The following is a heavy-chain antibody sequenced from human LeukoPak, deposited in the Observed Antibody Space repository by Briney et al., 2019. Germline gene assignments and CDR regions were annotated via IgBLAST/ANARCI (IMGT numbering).Heavy chain of an antibody. D-gene: IGHD3-3*01. CDR2: IYYSGST. CDR3: ARHPGRDFWSGFPYYFDY. Sequence: SETLSLTCTVSGGSISSSSYYWGWIRQPPGKGLEWTGSIYYSGSTYYNPSLKSRVTISVDTSKNQFSLKLSSVTAADTAVYYCARHPGRDFWSGFPYYFDYWGQGTLVTVSS. CDR1: GGSISSSSYY. J-gene: IGHJ4*02. V-gene: IGHV4-39*01.